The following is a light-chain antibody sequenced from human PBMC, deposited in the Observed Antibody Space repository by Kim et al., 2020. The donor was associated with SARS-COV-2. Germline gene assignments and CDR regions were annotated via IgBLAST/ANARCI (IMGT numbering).Light chain of an antibody. CDR2: GAS. J-gene: IGKJ1*01. CDR3: QQYGNSPWT. Sequence: ETVLTQSPGTLSLFPGERATLSCRASQSVSNSYLAWYQQKPGQTPRILIYGASSRASGIPDRFSGSGSGTDFTLTITRLEPEDFAVYHCQQYGNSPWTFGQGTKVDIK. CDR1: QSVSNSY. V-gene: IGKV3-20*01.